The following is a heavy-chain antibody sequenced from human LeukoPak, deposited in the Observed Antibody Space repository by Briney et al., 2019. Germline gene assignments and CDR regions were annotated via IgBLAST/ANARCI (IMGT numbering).Heavy chain of an antibody. V-gene: IGHV3-30*04. Sequence: GGSLRLSCAASGFSFSDYSMHWVRQAPGKGLEWVALIAYDGDSKYYADAVKGRFTISRDNSKNTLFLQMNSLRAEDTAVHYCARGGQYDTSGHYPTDYWGQGTLVTVSS. D-gene: IGHD3-22*01. CDR3: ARGGQYDTSGHYPTDY. CDR2: IAYDGDSK. J-gene: IGHJ4*02. CDR1: GFSFSDYS.